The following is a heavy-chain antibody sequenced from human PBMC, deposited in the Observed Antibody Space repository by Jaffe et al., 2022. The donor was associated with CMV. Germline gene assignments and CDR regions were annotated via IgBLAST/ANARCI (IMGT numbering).Heavy chain of an antibody. D-gene: IGHD1-26*01. CDR2: ISSSSSTI. J-gene: IGHJ4*02. CDR3: ARGRRKEWELLPRGDYFDY. V-gene: IGHV3-48*02. Sequence: EVQLVESGGGLVQPGGSLRLSCAASGFTFSSYSMNWVRQAPGKGLEWVSYISSSSSTIYYADSVKGRFTISRDNAKNSLYLQMNSLRDEDTAVYYCARGRRKEWELLPRGDYFDYWGQGTLVTVSS. CDR1: GFTFSSYS.